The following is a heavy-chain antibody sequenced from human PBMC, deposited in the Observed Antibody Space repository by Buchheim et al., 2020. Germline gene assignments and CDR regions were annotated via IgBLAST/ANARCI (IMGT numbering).Heavy chain of an antibody. J-gene: IGHJ6*02. CDR1: GFTFSSYG. V-gene: IGHV3-33*01. D-gene: IGHD3-9*01. CDR2: IWYDGSNK. CDR3: ASSIPYYDILTGYYYYYYYGMDV. Sequence: QVQLVESGGGVVQPGRSLRLSCAASGFTFSSYGMHWVRQAPGKGLEWVAVIWYDGSNKYYADSVKGRFTISRDNSKKTLYLQMNSLRAEDTAVYYCASSIPYYDILTGYYYYYYYGMDVWGQGTT.